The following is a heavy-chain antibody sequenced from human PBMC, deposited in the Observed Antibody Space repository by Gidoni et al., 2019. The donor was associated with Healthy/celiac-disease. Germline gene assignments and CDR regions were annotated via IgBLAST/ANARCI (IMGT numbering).Heavy chain of an antibody. CDR2: ISYDGSNK. Sequence: QVQLVESGGGVVQPGRSLRLSCAASGFTFSSYGMHWVRQAQGKGLEWVAVISYDGSNKYYADSVKGRFTIARDNSKNTLYLQMNSLRAEDTAVYYCAKGAKGYYSFDYWGQGTLVTVSA. CDR1: GFTFSSYG. CDR3: AKGAKGYYSFDY. D-gene: IGHD1-26*01. V-gene: IGHV3-30*18. J-gene: IGHJ4*02.